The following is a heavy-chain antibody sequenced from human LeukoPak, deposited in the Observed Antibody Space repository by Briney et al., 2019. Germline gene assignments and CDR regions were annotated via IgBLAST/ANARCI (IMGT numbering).Heavy chain of an antibody. J-gene: IGHJ3*02. V-gene: IGHV1-69*10. CDR3: ARSGYSSSWYRAEASAFDI. Sequence: SVKVSCKASGDTFSNYAISWVRQAPGQGLEWMGGIIPVLGTGNYAQKFQGRVTITADKSTSTAYMELYSLRSEDTAMYYCARSGYSSSWYRAEASAFDIWGLGTMVTVSS. D-gene: IGHD6-13*01. CDR2: IIPVLGTG. CDR1: GDTFSNYA.